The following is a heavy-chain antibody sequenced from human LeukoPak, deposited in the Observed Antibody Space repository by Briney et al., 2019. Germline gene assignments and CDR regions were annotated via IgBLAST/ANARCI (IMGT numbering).Heavy chain of an antibody. CDR2: ISGSGGST. Sequence: GGSLRLSCAASGLIFSNAWMNWVRQAPGKGLEWVSAISGSGGSTYYADSVKGRFTISRDNSKNTLYLQMNSLRAEDTAVYYCAKAPYGSGSYYQDYWGQGTLVTVSS. V-gene: IGHV3-23*01. J-gene: IGHJ4*02. CDR1: GLIFSNAW. D-gene: IGHD3-10*01. CDR3: AKAPYGSGSYYQDY.